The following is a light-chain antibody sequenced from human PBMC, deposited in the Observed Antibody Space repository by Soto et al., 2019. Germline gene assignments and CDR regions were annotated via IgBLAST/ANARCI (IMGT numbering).Light chain of an antibody. CDR2: DAS. CDR3: QQYGSSLTWT. CDR1: QSVSSSY. Sequence: EIVLTQSPATLSLSPGERATLSCRASQSVSSSYLAWYQQKPGQAPRLLISDASTRATGIPARFSGSGSGTEFTLTISSLQSEDFAVYYCQQYGSSLTWTFGQGTKVDIK. V-gene: IGKV3-20*01. J-gene: IGKJ1*01.